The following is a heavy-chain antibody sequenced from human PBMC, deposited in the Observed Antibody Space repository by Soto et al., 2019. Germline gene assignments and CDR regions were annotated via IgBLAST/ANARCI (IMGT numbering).Heavy chain of an antibody. J-gene: IGHJ5*02. CDR3: ARVLLGYCSSTSCHYNWFDP. CDR1: GGTFSSYA. D-gene: IGHD2-2*01. CDR2: IIPIFGTA. Sequence: QVQLVQSGAEVKKPGSSVKVSCKASGGTFSSYAISWVRQAPGQGLEWMGGIIPIFGTANYAQKFQGRVTITADESTSAASMELSSLRSEDTAVYYCARVLLGYCSSTSCHYNWFDPCGQGTLVTVSS. V-gene: IGHV1-69*01.